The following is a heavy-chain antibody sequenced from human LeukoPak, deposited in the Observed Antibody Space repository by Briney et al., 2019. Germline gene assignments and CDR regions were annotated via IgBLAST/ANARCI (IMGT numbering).Heavy chain of an antibody. V-gene: IGHV4-30-4*07. CDR3: ARHRTIYYDNSGYWV. CDR2: IYYSGST. D-gene: IGHD3-22*01. CDR1: GGSISSGGYS. Sequence: SETLSLTCAVSGGSISSGGYSWSWIRQPPRKGLEWIGYIYYSGSTYYNPSLKSRVTISVDTSKNQFSLKLSSVTAADTAVYYCARHRTIYYDNSGYWVWGQGTLVTVSS. J-gene: IGHJ4*02.